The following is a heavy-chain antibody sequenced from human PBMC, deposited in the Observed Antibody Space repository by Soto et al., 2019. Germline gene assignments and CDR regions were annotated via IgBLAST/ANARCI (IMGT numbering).Heavy chain of an antibody. J-gene: IGHJ6*02. CDR1: GGSFSGYY. Sequence: SETLSLTCAVYGGSFSGYYWSWIRQPPGKGLEWIGEINHRGSTNYNPSLKSRVTISVDTSKNQFSLKLSSVTAADTAVYYCARWRGLTIGVPPFYYYYGMDVWGQGTTVTVSS. CDR3: ARWRGLTIGVPPFYYYYGMDV. D-gene: IGHD3-3*01. CDR2: INHRGST. V-gene: IGHV4-34*01.